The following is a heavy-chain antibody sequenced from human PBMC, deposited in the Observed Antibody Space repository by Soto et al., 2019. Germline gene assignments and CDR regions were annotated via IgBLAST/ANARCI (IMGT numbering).Heavy chain of an antibody. CDR3: ARGLTVVAIGNYYYYGMDV. J-gene: IGHJ6*02. V-gene: IGHV1-2*04. Sequence: ASVKVSCKASGYTFTGYYMHWVRQAPGQGLEWMGWINPNSGGTNYAQKFQGWVTMTRDTSISTAYMELSRLRSDDTVVYYCARGLTVVAIGNYYYYGMDVWGQGTMVTVSS. CDR2: INPNSGGT. D-gene: IGHD7-27*01. CDR1: GYTFTGYY.